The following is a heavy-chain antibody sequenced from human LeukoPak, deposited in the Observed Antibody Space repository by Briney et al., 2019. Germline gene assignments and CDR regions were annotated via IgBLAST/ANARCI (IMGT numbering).Heavy chain of an antibody. Sequence: GGSLRLSCAASGFTFSTYAMSWVRQAPGKGLEWVSAISGSGGSTYDAGSVKGRFTISRDNSKNTLYLQMNSLRAEDTAVYYCATRAPGRHFDHWGQGTLVTVSS. V-gene: IGHV3-23*01. CDR1: GFTFSTYA. CDR3: ATRAPGRHFDH. CDR2: ISGSGGST. J-gene: IGHJ4*02.